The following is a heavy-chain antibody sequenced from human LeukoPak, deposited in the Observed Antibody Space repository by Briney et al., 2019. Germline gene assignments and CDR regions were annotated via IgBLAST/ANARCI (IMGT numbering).Heavy chain of an antibody. D-gene: IGHD3-22*01. CDR1: GFTFSSYW. V-gene: IGHV3-23*01. CDR3: AKDQTNRGYNDY. Sequence: GGSLRLSCAASGFTFSSYWMSWVRQAPGKGLEWVSAISGSGGSTYYADSVKGRFTISRDNSKNTLYLQMNSLRAEDTAVYYCAKDQTNRGYNDYWGQGTLVTVSS. CDR2: ISGSGGST. J-gene: IGHJ4*02.